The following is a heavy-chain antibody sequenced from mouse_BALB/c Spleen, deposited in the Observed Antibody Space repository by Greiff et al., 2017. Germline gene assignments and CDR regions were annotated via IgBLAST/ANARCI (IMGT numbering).Heavy chain of an antibody. Sequence: HQESGPGLVKPSQSLSLTCTVTGYSITSDYAWNWIRQFPGNKLEWMGYISYSGSTSYNPSLKSRISITRDTSKNQFFLQLNSVTTEDTATYYCARWGGNYLYFDYWGQGTTLTVSS. D-gene: IGHD2-1*01. CDR1: GYSITSDYA. CDR3: ARWGGNYLYFDY. J-gene: IGHJ2*01. CDR2: ISYSGST. V-gene: IGHV3-2*02.